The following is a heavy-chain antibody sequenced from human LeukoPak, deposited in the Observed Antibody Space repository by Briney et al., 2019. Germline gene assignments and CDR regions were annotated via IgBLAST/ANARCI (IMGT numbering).Heavy chain of an antibody. CDR3: ARELIRVGYCSSTSCYTSMNWFDP. V-gene: IGHV1-69*05. Sequence: GASVKVSCKASGGTFSSYTISWVRQAPGQGLEWMGGIIPIFGTANYAQKFQGRVTITTDESTSTAYMELSSLRSEDTAVYYCARELIRVGYCSSTSCYTSMNWFDPWGQGTLVTVSS. D-gene: IGHD2-2*02. CDR2: IIPIFGTA. CDR1: GGTFSSYT. J-gene: IGHJ5*02.